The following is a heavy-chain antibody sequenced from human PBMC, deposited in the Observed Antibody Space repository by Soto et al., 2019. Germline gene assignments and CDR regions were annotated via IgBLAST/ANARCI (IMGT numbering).Heavy chain of an antibody. CDR2: INPSGGST. J-gene: IGHJ6*02. D-gene: IGHD4-17*01. CDR1: GYTFTSYY. V-gene: IGHV1-46*03. CDR3: AIVFNPAYGDYDIYYYYGMDV. Sequence: GASVKVSCKASGYTFTSYYMHWVRQAPGQGLEWMGIINPSGGSTSYAQKFQGRVTMTRDTSTSTVYMELSSLRSEDTAVYYCAIVFNPAYGDYDIYYYYGMDVWGQGTTVTVSS.